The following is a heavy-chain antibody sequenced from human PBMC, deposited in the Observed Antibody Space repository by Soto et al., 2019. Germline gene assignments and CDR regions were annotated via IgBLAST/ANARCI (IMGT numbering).Heavy chain of an antibody. V-gene: IGHV4-31*03. Sequence: QVQLQESGPGLVKPSQTLSLTCTVSGGSISSGGYYWSWIRQHPGKGLEWIGYIYYSGSTYYNPSLKRRVTISVDTSKNQFSLKLSSVTAADTAVYYCARTRARGGKVFDYWGQGTLVTVSS. CDR2: IYYSGST. CDR3: ARTRARGGKVFDY. CDR1: GGSISSGGYY. J-gene: IGHJ4*02.